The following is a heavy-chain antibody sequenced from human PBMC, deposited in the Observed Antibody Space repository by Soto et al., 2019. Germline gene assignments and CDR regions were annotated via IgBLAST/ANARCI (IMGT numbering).Heavy chain of an antibody. D-gene: IGHD5-18*01. V-gene: IGHV4-34*01. J-gene: IGHJ5*02. CDR2: INHSGST. CDR3: ARAGGGYSYGSVLVVFDP. CDR1: RGSVSSYY. Sequence: SWTLSLTCAVCRGSVSSYYWSWIRKPTGKGLEWIGEINHSGSTNYNPSLKSRVTISVDTSKNQFSLKLSSVTAADTAVYYCARAGGGYSYGSVLVVFDPWGQGTLVTVS.